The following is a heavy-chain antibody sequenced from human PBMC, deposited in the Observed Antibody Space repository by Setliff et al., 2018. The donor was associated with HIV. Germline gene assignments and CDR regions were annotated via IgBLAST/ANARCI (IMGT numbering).Heavy chain of an antibody. V-gene: IGHV4-4*07. J-gene: IGHJ4*02. Sequence: NPSETLSLTCTVSGGSISSYYWSWIRQPAGKGLEWIGRIYTSGSTNYNPSLRSRVTMSVDTSKNQFSLKLSSVTAADTAVYYCARDGFWSGYIDYWGQGTLVTVSS. CDR2: IYTSGST. CDR3: ARDGFWSGYIDY. CDR1: GGSISSYY. D-gene: IGHD3-3*01.